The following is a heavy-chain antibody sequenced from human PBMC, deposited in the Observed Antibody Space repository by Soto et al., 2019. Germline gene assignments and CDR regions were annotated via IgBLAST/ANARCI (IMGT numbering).Heavy chain of an antibody. V-gene: IGHV4-34*01. Sequence: QVQLQQWGAGLWKPSETLSLTCAVYGGSFSGYYWYWFRQPPGKGLEWIGEISHSGITNYNPSLKSRVTMSVDTSKNQFSLKLSSVTAADTAVYYCAGGSRDIWGQGTMVTVSS. CDR3: AGGSRDI. CDR1: GGSFSGYY. J-gene: IGHJ3*02. CDR2: ISHSGIT.